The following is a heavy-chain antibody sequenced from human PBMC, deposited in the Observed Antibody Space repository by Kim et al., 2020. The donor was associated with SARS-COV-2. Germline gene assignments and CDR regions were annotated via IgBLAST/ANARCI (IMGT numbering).Heavy chain of an antibody. D-gene: IGHD3-22*01. Sequence: SETLSLTCAVYGGSFSGYYWSWIRQPPGKGLEWIGEINHSGSTNYNPSLKSRVTISVDTSKNQFSLKLSSVTAADTAVYYCARRRGNYYDSSGYRRNYYYYGMDVWGQGTTVTVSS. V-gene: IGHV4-34*01. CDR2: INHSGST. CDR1: GGSFSGYY. J-gene: IGHJ6*02. CDR3: ARRRGNYYDSSGYRRNYYYYGMDV.